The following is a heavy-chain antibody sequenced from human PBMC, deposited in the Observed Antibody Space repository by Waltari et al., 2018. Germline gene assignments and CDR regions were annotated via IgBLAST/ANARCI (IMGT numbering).Heavy chain of an antibody. J-gene: IGHJ6*02. CDR1: GYNFSTSW. CDR2: IYPADPYT. Sequence: EVQLVQSGAEVKKPGESLKISCKDSGYNFSTSWIGGVRRKPGGGPEWMGIIYPADPYTRYSPSFQGQVTISADKSINTAYLQWNSLKASDSALYFCARQDPKYQYAFAVWGQGTTVSVS. D-gene: IGHD3-16*01. CDR3: ARQDPKYQYAFAV. V-gene: IGHV5-51*01.